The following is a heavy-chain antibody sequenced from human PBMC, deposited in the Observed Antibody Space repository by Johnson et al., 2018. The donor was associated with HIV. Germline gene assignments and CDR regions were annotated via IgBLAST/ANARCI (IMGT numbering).Heavy chain of an antibody. V-gene: IGHV3-66*01. CDR2: IYSGGST. D-gene: IGHD3-22*01. CDR1: GFTVSSNY. Sequence: VQLVESGGGLVQPGGSLRLSCTASGFTVSSNYMSWVRQAPGTGLEWVSVIYSGGSTYYADSVKGRFTISRDNSKNTFYFQMNSLRAEDTAVYYCARNKRQSYDSIGYYDHAFDVWGQGTMVTVSS. J-gene: IGHJ3*01. CDR3: ARNKRQSYDSIGYYDHAFDV.